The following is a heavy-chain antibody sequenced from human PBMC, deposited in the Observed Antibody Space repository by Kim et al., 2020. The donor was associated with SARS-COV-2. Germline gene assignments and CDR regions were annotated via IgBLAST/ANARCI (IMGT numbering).Heavy chain of an antibody. J-gene: IGHJ4*02. Sequence: SETLSLTCAVSGGSISSSNWWSWVRQPPGKGLEWIGEIYHSGSTNYNPSLKSRVTISVDKSKNQFSLKLSSVTAADTAVYYCATRGDNYDFWSGLDYWGQGTLVTVSS. D-gene: IGHD3-3*01. CDR2: IYHSGST. CDR3: ATRGDNYDFWSGLDY. CDR1: GGSISSSNW. V-gene: IGHV4-4*02.